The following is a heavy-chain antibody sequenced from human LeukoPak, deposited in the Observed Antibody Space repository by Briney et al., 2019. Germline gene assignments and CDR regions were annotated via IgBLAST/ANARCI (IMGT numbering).Heavy chain of an antibody. CDR1: GFTFDDYA. J-gene: IGHJ4*02. CDR3: SAPVASAD. CDR2: ISGDGGST. D-gene: IGHD6-19*01. Sequence: GGSLRLSCAASGFTFDDYAMHWVRQAPGKGLEWVSLISGDGGSTYYADSVKGRFTISRDNSKNSLYLQMNSLRTEDTALYYRSAPVASADWGQGTLVTVSS. V-gene: IGHV3-43*02.